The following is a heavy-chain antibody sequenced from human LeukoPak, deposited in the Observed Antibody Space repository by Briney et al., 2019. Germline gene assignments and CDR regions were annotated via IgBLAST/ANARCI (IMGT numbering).Heavy chain of an antibody. CDR1: GGSFSGYY. CDR3: ARGVGGDPPYYYYYYMDV. CDR2: INHSGST. D-gene: IGHD2-21*01. Sequence: PSETLSLTCAVYGGSFSGYYWSWIRQPPGKGLEWIGEINHSGSTNYNPSLKSRVTMSVDTSKHQFSLKLTSVTAADTAVYYCARGVGGDPPYYYYYYMDVWGKGTTVTISS. V-gene: IGHV4-34*01. J-gene: IGHJ6*03.